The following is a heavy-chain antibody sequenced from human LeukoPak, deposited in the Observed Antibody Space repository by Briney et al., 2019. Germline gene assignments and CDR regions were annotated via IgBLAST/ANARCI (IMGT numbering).Heavy chain of an antibody. V-gene: IGHV3-23*01. CDR2: ISGSGGST. D-gene: IGHD3-10*01. J-gene: IGHJ5*02. CDR1: GFTFSSYA. Sequence: GGSLRLSCAASGFTFSSYAMSWVRQAPGKGLEWVSAISGSGGSTYYADSVKGRFTISRDNSKNTLYLQMNSLRAEDTAVYYCAKNLITMVRGVIRGGNWFDPWGQGTLVTVSS. CDR3: AKNLITMVRGVIRGGNWFDP.